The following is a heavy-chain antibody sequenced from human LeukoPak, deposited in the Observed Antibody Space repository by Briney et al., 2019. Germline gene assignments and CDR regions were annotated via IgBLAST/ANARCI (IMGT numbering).Heavy chain of an antibody. D-gene: IGHD5-18*01. Sequence: GGSLRLSCAASGFTFSSHWMSWVRQAPGKGLEWVAFIRYDGSNKYYADSVKGRFTISRDNSKNTLYLQMNSLRAEDTAVYYCAKGLDTAMGYWGQGTLVTASS. V-gene: IGHV3-30*02. CDR1: GFTFSSHW. CDR2: IRYDGSNK. CDR3: AKGLDTAMGY. J-gene: IGHJ4*02.